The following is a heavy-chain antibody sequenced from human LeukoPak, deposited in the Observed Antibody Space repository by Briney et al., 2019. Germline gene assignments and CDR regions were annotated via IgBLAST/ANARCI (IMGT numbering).Heavy chain of an antibody. D-gene: IGHD2-21*02. CDR2: IYTSGST. CDR3: ARDHYDCGGDCYLLLSDYGMDV. J-gene: IGHJ6*02. V-gene: IGHV4-4*07. Sequence: SETLSLTCTVFGGSISSYYWSWIRQPAGKGLEWIGRIYTSGSTNYNPSLKSRVTMSVDTSKNQFSLKLSSVTAADTAVYYCARDHYDCGGDCYLLLSDYGMDVWGQGTTVTVSS. CDR1: GGSISSYY.